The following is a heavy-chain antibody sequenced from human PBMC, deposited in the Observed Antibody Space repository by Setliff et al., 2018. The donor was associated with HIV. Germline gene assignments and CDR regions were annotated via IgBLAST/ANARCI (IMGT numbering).Heavy chain of an antibody. CDR2: ISYDGSNR. CDR1: GFTFTSYT. V-gene: IGHV3-30*04. CDR3: ARAKFSGSYYEGYFDS. D-gene: IGHD1-26*01. Sequence: LRLSCEASGFTFTSYTMHWVRQAPGKGLEWLALISYDGSNRYYADSLKGRFTVSRDNSKKTLYLHMKSLRGDDSAVYYCARAKFSGSYYEGYFDSWGQGTLVTVSS. J-gene: IGHJ4*02.